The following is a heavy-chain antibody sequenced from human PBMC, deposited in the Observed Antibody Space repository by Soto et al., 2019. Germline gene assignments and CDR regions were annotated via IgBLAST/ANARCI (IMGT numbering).Heavy chain of an antibody. CDR2: ISSSSSYI. J-gene: IGHJ4*02. CDR1: GFTFSSYS. V-gene: IGHV3-21*01. CDR3: ARDPPTGEVWGYYFDY. D-gene: IGHD1-1*01. Sequence: GGSLRLSCAASGFTFSSYSMNWVRQAPGKGLEWVSSISSSSSYIYYADSVKGRFTISRDNAKNSLYLQMNSLRAEDTAVYYCARDPPTGEVWGYYFDYWGQGTLVTVSS.